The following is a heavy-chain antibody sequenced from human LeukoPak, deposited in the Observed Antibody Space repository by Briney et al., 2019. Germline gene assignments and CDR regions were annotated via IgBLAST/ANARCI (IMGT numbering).Heavy chain of an antibody. CDR2: ISGGGTT. J-gene: IGHJ4*02. CDR1: GFTFSSYP. V-gene: IGHV3-64D*06. CDR3: VRNLPMDY. D-gene: IGHD1-14*01. Sequence: PGGSLRLSCSASGFTFSSYPMHWVRQAPGKGLEYVSSISGGGTTDYADSVMGRFTISRDNSKNTLYLQMSSLSPEDTAVYYCVRNLPMDYWGQGTLVTVSS.